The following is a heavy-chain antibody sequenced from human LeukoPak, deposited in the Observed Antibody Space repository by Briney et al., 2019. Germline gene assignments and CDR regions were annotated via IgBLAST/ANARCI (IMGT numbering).Heavy chain of an antibody. CDR2: IYYSGST. D-gene: IGHD7-27*01. Sequence: PSETLSLTCTVSGGSISSSSYYWGWIRQPPGKGLEWIGSIYYSGSTYYNPSLKSRVTISVDTSKNQFSLKLSSVTAADTAVYYCARGVFWGSRWYFDLWGRGTLVTVSS. CDR1: GGSISSSSYY. V-gene: IGHV4-39*01. J-gene: IGHJ2*01. CDR3: ARGVFWGSRWYFDL.